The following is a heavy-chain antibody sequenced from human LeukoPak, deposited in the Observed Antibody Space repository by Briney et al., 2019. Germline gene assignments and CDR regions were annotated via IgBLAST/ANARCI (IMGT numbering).Heavy chain of an antibody. CDR1: GFTFSSYG. V-gene: IGHV3-23*01. CDR2: ISGSGGST. J-gene: IGHJ6*03. D-gene: IGHD1-26*01. Sequence: GGSLRLSCAASGFTFSSYGMSWVRQAPGKGLEWVSAISGSGGSTYYADSVKGRLTISRENAKNTVYLQMNSLRAEHTAVYYCAKRAGATDYYYYYMDVWGKGTTVTISS. CDR3: AKRAGATDYYYYYMDV.